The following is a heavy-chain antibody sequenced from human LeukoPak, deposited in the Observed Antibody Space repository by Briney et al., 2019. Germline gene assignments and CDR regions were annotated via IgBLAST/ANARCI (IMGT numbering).Heavy chain of an antibody. CDR2: IIPILGIA. CDR3: ARGGYSYGSLYYYGMDV. Sequence: ASVKVSCKASGGTFSSYAISWVRQAPEQGLEWMGRIIPILGIANYAQKFQGRVTITADKSTSTAYMELSSLRSEDTAVYYCARGGYSYGSLYYYGMDVWGQGTTVTVSS. V-gene: IGHV1-69*04. CDR1: GGTFSSYA. J-gene: IGHJ6*02. D-gene: IGHD5-18*01.